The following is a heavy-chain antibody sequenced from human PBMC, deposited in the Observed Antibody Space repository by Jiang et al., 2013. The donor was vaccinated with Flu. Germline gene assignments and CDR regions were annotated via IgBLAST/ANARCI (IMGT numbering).Heavy chain of an antibody. CDR3: ARVTLDWNDVGTPLPTFDY. J-gene: IGHJ4*02. CDR2: ISSSSSYT. CDR1: GFTFSDYY. Sequence: VQLVESGGGLVKPGGSLRLSCAASGFTFSDYYMSWIRQAPGKGLEWVSYISSSSSYTNYADSVKGRFTISRDNAKNSLYLQMNSLRAEDTAVYYCARVTLDWNDVGTPLPTFDYWGQGTLVTVSS. V-gene: IGHV3-11*06. D-gene: IGHD1-1*01.